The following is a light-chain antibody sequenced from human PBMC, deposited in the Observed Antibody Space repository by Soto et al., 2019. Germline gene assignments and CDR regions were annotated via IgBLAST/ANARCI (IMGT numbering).Light chain of an antibody. CDR2: AAS. J-gene: IGKJ4*01. CDR3: QQRYSTPLT. V-gene: IGKV1-39*01. Sequence: DIQMTQSPSSLSASVGDRVTITCRASQSISSYLNWYQQKPGKAPKLLIYAASSLQSGVPSRFSGSGSGTDFTLTISSLKTEDFATYYCQQRYSTPLTFGGGTKVEIK. CDR1: QSISSY.